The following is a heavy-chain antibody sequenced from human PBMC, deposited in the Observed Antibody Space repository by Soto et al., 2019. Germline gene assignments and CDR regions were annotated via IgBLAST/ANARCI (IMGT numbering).Heavy chain of an antibody. CDR1: GGSFSSSSYY. CDR2: IYYSGST. V-gene: IGHV4-39*01. Sequence: SETLSLTCAVYGGSFSSSSYYWGWIRHPPGKGLEWIGSIYYSGSTYYNPSLKSRVAISVDTSKNQFSLKLSSVTAADTAVYYCARLTWANWFDPWGQGTLVTVSS. CDR3: ARLTWANWFDP. J-gene: IGHJ5*02.